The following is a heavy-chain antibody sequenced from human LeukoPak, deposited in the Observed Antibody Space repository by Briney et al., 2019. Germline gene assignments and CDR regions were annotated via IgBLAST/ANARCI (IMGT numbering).Heavy chain of an antibody. Sequence: SETLSLTCAVYGGSFSGYYWSWIRQPPGKGLEWIGEINHSGSTNYNPSLKSRVTISVDTSKNQFSLKLSSVTAADTAVYYCAKRARLAGMDVWGQGTTVAVSS. J-gene: IGHJ6*02. CDR1: GGSFSGYY. D-gene: IGHD4-17*01. CDR2: INHSGST. V-gene: IGHV4-34*01. CDR3: AKRARLAGMDV.